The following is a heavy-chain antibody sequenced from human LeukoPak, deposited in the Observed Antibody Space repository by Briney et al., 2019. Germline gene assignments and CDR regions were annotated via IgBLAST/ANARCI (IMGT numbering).Heavy chain of an antibody. CDR3: ARGGYGGYDSNFDY. D-gene: IGHD5-12*01. V-gene: IGHV3-74*01. J-gene: IGHJ4*02. Sequence: GGSLRLSCAASGFSFSTYAMTWVRQAPGKGLVWVSRINGDGSITRYADSVKGRFTISRDNAKNTLYLQMNSLRAEDTAVYYCARGGYGGYDSNFDYWGQGTLVTVSS. CDR1: GFSFSTYA. CDR2: INGDGSIT.